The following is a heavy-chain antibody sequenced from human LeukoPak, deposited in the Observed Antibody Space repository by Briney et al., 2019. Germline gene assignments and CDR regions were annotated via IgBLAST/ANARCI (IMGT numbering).Heavy chain of an antibody. J-gene: IGHJ6*03. Sequence: AAVKVSCKASGYTFTSYYIHWVGQAPGQGLDGMGFMNPCGGRTNLAQKFQGRVTMTRDTSTSTVYMELSSLRSEDTAVYYCARGPSITMVRGGQWYYYMDVWGKGTTVTISS. CDR1: GYTFTSYY. V-gene: IGHV1-46*01. D-gene: IGHD3-10*01. CDR2: MNPCGGRT. CDR3: ARGPSITMVRGGQWYYYMDV.